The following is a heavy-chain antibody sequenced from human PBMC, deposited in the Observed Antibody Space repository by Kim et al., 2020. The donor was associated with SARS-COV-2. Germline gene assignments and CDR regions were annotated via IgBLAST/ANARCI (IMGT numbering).Heavy chain of an antibody. D-gene: IGHD3-10*01. Sequence: SETLSLTCAVYGGSFSGYYWSWIRQPPGKGLEWIGEINHSGSTNYNPSLKSRVTISVDTSKNQFSLKLSSVTAADTAVYYCATAMVRGVMSLFRKFDPWGQGTLVTVSS. CDR3: ATAMVRGVMSLFRKFDP. J-gene: IGHJ5*02. CDR2: INHSGST. V-gene: IGHV4-34*01. CDR1: GGSFSGYY.